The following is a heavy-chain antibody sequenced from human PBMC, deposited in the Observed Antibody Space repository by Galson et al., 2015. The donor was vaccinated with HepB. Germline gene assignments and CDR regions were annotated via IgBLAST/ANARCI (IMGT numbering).Heavy chain of an antibody. J-gene: IGHJ6*02. Sequence: QSGAEVKKPGESLRISCKGSGYSFNNFWIIWVRQMPGKGLEWMGRIDPGDSDTNYSASFQGHVTISSDGSISTAYLEWSSLEAPDTAIYYCARLRPPVYYDSSGYREGVYYFYGMDVWGQGTTVTVSS. CDR2: IDPGDSDT. V-gene: IGHV5-10-1*01. CDR3: ARLRPPVYYDSSGYREGVYYFYGMDV. CDR1: GYSFNNFW. D-gene: IGHD3-22*01.